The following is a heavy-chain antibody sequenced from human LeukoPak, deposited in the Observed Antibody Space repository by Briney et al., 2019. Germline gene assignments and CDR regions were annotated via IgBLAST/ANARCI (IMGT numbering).Heavy chain of an antibody. Sequence: GGSLRLSCAASGFTFNNYAMSWVRQAPGRGLEWVSAISSGGDYTNSADSVKGRFTISRDNSKNTLYLQMNSLRAEDTAVYYCAKDRASGSGSHSYRGFDHWGQGTLVTVSS. CDR1: GFTFNNYA. J-gene: IGHJ5*02. CDR3: AKDRASGSGSHSYRGFDH. V-gene: IGHV3-23*01. D-gene: IGHD6-19*01. CDR2: ISSGGDYT.